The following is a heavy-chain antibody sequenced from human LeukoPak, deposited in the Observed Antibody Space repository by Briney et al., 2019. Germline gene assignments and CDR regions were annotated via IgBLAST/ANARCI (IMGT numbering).Heavy chain of an antibody. CDR2: INWNGGST. CDR1: GFTFDDYG. CDR3: AREYSYGLDY. J-gene: IGHJ4*02. D-gene: IGHD5-18*01. Sequence: GGSLRLSCAASGFTFDDYGMSWVRQAPGKGLEWVSGINWNGGSTAYADSVKGRFTISRDNAKNSLYLQTNILRAEDTALYYCAREYSYGLDYWGQGTLVTVPS. V-gene: IGHV3-20*04.